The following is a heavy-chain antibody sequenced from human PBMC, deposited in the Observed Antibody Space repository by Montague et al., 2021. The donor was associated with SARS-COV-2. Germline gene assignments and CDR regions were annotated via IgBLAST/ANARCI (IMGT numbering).Heavy chain of an antibody. J-gene: IGHJ4*02. CDR3: ARHAPFSDNYRRYPLNFGF. CDR2: IYFSESP. CDR1: GGAISTTSFH. Sequence: SETLSLTCTVSGGAISTTSFHWGWAPQSTGKGLASLGTIYFSESPYSDPSPKSRVSKSIDTPQNKFSLQLTSVTAADTAVYYCARHAPFSDNYRRYPLNFGFWGQVSLVTVAS. D-gene: IGHD1-1*01. V-gene: IGHV4-39*01.